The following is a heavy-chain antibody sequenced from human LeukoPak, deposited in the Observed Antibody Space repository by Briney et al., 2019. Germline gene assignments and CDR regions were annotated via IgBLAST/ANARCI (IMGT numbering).Heavy chain of an antibody. CDR1: HYTFTTYG. CDR2: IHADNGNT. V-gene: IGHV1-18*04. D-gene: IGHD3-22*01. Sequence: ASVKVSCKASHYTFTTYGIHWVRQAPAQGLEWMGWIHADNGNTDYAQKFQGRVTMTTDTSTSTAYMELRGLRSDDTAVYYCARGLGYYDNGGSDYGIELWGQKTTLTVSS. CDR3: ARGLGYYDNGGSDYGIEL. J-gene: IGHJ6*02.